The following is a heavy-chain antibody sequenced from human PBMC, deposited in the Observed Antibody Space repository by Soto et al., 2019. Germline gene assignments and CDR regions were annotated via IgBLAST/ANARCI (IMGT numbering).Heavy chain of an antibody. CDR2: IYYSGST. Sequence: QLQLQESGPGLVKPSETLSLTCTVSGGSISSSSYYWGWIRQPPGKGLEWIGSIYYSGSTYYNPSPQSRVTISVDTSKNQFSLKLSSVTAADTAVYYCARTSRYDFWSGYYFDYWGQGTLVTVSS. V-gene: IGHV4-39*01. D-gene: IGHD3-3*01. J-gene: IGHJ4*02. CDR1: GGSISSSSYY. CDR3: ARTSRYDFWSGYYFDY.